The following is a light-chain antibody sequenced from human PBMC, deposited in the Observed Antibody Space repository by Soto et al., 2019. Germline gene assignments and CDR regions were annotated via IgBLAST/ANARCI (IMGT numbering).Light chain of an antibody. V-gene: IGKV1-5*03. Sequence: DIQMTQSPSTLSGSVVDRVSITCRASQTISSWLAWYQQKPGKATKLLIYKASTLKSGVPSRFSGSGSGTEFTLTISSLQPDDFATYYCQHYNSYSEAFAQGTKVDI. J-gene: IGKJ1*01. CDR3: QHYNSYSEA. CDR2: KAS. CDR1: QTISSW.